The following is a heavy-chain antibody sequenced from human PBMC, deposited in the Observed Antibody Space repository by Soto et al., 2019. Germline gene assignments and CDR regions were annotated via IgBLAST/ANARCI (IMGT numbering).Heavy chain of an antibody. J-gene: IGHJ5*02. CDR2: ISAYTDTP. D-gene: IGHD2-15*01. V-gene: IGHV1-18*01. CDR1: GYTFTNFG. Sequence: VASVKVSCKASGYTFTNFGVTWVRRAPGQGLEWMGWISAYTDTPKSSQKFQDRVIITRDTSASTAYMDLSSLRSEDTAVYYCARGIATGQLDPWGQGTLVTVSS. CDR3: ARGIATGQLDP.